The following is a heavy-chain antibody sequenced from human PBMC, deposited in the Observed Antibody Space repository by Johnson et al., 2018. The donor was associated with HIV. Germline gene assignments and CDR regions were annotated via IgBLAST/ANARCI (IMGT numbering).Heavy chain of an antibody. D-gene: IGHD4-17*01. CDR2: ISSDGNNK. CDR3: ARRTVTALFAI. J-gene: IGHJ3*02. CDR1: GFTFSSYG. Sequence: QVQLVESGGGLVKPGGSLRLSCAASGFTFSSYGMHWVRQAPGKGLEWVVVISSDGNNKYYADSVKGRFTISRDKSKNMVYLQMNSLRAEDTAGYFCARRTVTALFAIWGQGTLGTVSS. V-gene: IGHV3-30*03.